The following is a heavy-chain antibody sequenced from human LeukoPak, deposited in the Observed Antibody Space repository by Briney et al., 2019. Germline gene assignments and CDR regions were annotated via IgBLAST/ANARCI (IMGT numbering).Heavy chain of an antibody. V-gene: IGHV3-53*01. CDR1: GFTVSSNY. Sequence: GGSLRLSCAASGFTVSSNYMSWVRQAPGKGLEWVSVIYSGGSTYYADSVKGRFTISRDNSKNTLYLQMNSLRAEDTAVYYCARQKVDTMVRGVIPAHWFDPWDQGTLVTVSS. D-gene: IGHD3-10*01. CDR2: IYSGGST. J-gene: IGHJ5*02. CDR3: ARQKVDTMVRGVIPAHWFDP.